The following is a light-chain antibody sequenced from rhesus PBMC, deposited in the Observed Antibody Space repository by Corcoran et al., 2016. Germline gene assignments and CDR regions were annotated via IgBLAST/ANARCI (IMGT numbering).Light chain of an antibody. CDR1: ENVNNH. CDR2: YTS. V-gene: IGKV1S14*01. Sequence: DIQMTQSPSSLSASVGDRVTTTCRASENVNNHLNWYQQKPGKAPKPLIYYTSNLESGVPSRFRGRGPGTDFTLTISSLQPEDCAFYYCQQHKSYPRTFGQGTKVEIK. CDR3: QQHKSYPRT. J-gene: IGKJ1*01.